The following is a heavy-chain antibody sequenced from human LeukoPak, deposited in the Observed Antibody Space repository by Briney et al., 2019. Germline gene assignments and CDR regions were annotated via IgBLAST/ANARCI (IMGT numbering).Heavy chain of an antibody. CDR1: GDSVSSKSVA. Sequence: SQTLSLTCAISGDSVSSKSVAWNWIRQSPSRGLEWLGRTYYRSKWYNDYAVSVKSRITINPDTSKNQFSLHLNSVTPEETAVYYCASQVFVAGTAMGHYPFDYWGQGTLVTVSS. CDR2: TYYRSKWYN. V-gene: IGHV6-1*01. J-gene: IGHJ4*02. CDR3: ASQVFVAGTAMGHYPFDY. D-gene: IGHD6-19*01.